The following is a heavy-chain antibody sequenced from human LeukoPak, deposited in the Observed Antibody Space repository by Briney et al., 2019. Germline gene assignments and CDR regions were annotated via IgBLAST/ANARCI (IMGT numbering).Heavy chain of an antibody. CDR2: IYPGDSDA. J-gene: IGHJ4*02. CDR1: GYSFTSYW. CDR3: ARTDYVILTGYYNAEFDY. Sequence: GESLKISCKGSGYSFTSYWIGWVRQMPGKGLEWMGIIYPGDSDARYSPSFQGQVTISADKSISTAYLQWSSLKASDTAMYYCARTDYVILTGYYNAEFDYWGQGTLVTVSS. V-gene: IGHV5-51*01. D-gene: IGHD3-9*01.